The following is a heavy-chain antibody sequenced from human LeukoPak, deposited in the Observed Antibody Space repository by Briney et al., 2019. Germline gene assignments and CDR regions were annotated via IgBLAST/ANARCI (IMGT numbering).Heavy chain of an antibody. D-gene: IGHD3-22*01. Sequence: PSETLSLTCAVYGGSFSDYYWSWIRQPPGKGLEWIGEINHSGSTNYNPSLKSRVTISVDTSKNQFSLKLNSVTAADTAVYYCARTMIVVAIATYYFDNWGQGTLVTVSS. V-gene: IGHV4-34*01. CDR3: ARTMIVVAIATYYFDN. CDR1: GGSFSDYY. CDR2: INHSGST. J-gene: IGHJ4*02.